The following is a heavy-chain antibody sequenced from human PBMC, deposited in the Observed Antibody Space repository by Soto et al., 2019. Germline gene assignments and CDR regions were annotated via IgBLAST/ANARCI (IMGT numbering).Heavy chain of an antibody. Sequence: QLQLQESGPGLVKPSETLSLTCTVSGGSISSSSYYWGWIRQPPGKGLEWIGSIYYSGSTYYNPSLKSRVTISVHTSNNQFPLKLSAVTAANTALYYCASPYPYSSSRKWFDYRGQGTLVTVSS. CDR2: IYYSGST. J-gene: IGHJ4*02. CDR1: GGSISSSSYY. D-gene: IGHD6-13*01. V-gene: IGHV4-39*01. CDR3: ASPYPYSSSRKWFDY.